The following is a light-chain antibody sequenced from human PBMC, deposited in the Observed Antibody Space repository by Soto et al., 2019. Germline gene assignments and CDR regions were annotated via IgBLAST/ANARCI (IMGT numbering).Light chain of an antibody. CDR1: QSVSSN. CDR2: GAS. V-gene: IGKV3-15*01. J-gene: IGKJ1*01. Sequence: EIVMTQSPATLSVSPGERATLSCRASQSVSSNLAWYQQKPGQAPRLLIYGASTRATGIPARFSGSGSGTEFTLTISSLQPDDSATYYCQHYSLYSPWTFGQGTKVDIK. CDR3: QHYSLYSPWT.